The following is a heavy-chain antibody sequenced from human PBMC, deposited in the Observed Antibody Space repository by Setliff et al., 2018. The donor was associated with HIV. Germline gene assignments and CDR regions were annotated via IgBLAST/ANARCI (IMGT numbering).Heavy chain of an antibody. Sequence: GGSLRLSCVASGFTFSNYSMNWVRQAPGKGLEWVSYISSSSSTIYYADSVKGRFTISRDNANTSLYLQMNSLRADDTAVYYCARDGGLGYWGQGTLVTVSS. D-gene: IGHD3-16*01. CDR1: GFTFSNYS. V-gene: IGHV3-48*01. CDR3: ARDGGLGY. J-gene: IGHJ4*02. CDR2: ISSSSSTI.